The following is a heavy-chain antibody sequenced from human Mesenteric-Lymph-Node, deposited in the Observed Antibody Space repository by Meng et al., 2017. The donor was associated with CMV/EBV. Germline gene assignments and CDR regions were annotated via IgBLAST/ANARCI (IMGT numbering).Heavy chain of an antibody. CDR2: IRYDGSNK. J-gene: IGHJ3*02. D-gene: IGHD1-26*01. CDR1: GFTFSSYG. V-gene: IGHV3-30*02. Sequence: GESLKISCAASGFTFSSYGMHWVRQAPGKGLEWVAFIRYDGSNKYYADSVKGRFTISRDNSKNTLYLQMNSLRADDTAVYYCAKDWETANAFDIWGQGTMVTVSS. CDR3: AKDWETANAFDI.